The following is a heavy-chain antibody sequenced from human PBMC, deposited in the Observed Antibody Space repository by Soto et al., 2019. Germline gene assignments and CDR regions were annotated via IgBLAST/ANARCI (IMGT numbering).Heavy chain of an antibody. Sequence: GASVKVSCKASGYTFTSYAMHWVRQAPGQRLEWMGWINAGNGNTKYSQKFQGRVTITRDTSATTAYMELSSLRSEDTAVYYCARSTAVVTSSHSLGQAPLVTV. J-gene: IGHJ4*02. D-gene: IGHD2-2*01. CDR2: INAGNGNT. CDR1: GYTFTSYA. CDR3: ARSTAVVTSSHS. V-gene: IGHV1-3*01.